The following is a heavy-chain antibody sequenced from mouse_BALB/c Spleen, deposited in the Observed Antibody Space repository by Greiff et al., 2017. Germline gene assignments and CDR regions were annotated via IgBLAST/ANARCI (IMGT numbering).Heavy chain of an antibody. CDR3: ARSAALLRSFDY. CDR2: ISSGSSTI. V-gene: IGHV5-17*02. CDR1: GFTFSSFG. D-gene: IGHD1-2*01. J-gene: IGHJ2*01. Sequence: EVQLVESGGGLVQPGGSRKLSCAASGFTFSSFGMHWVRQAPEKGLEWVAYISSGSSTIYYADTVKGRFTISRDNPKNTLFLQMTSLRSEDTAMYYCARSAALLRSFDYWGQGTTLTVSS.